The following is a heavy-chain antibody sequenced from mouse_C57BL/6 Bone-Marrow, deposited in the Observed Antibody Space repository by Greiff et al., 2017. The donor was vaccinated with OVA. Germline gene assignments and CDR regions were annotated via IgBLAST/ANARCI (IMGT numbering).Heavy chain of an antibody. D-gene: IGHD1-1*01. V-gene: IGHV1-59*01. CDR2: IDPSDSYT. CDR3: ARSVIITTVVAKGY. J-gene: IGHJ2*01. Sequence: VQLQQPGAELVRPGTSVKLSCKASGYTFTSYWMHWVKQRPGQGLEWIGVIDPSDSYTHYNQNFKGKATLTVDTSSSTAYMQLSSLTSEDSAVYYCARSVIITTVVAKGYWGQGTTLTVSA. CDR1: GYTFTSYW.